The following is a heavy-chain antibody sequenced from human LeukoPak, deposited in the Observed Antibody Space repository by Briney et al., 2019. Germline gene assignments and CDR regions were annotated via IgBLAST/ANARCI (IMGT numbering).Heavy chain of an antibody. CDR3: ASQVNDAFDI. V-gene: IGHV4-59*01. CDR2: IYYSGST. Sequence: PSETLSLTCTVSGGSISSYYWSWIRQPPGKGLEWIGYIYYSGSTNYNPSLKSRVTISVDTPKNQFSLKLSSVTAADTAVYYCASQVNDAFDIWGQGTMVTVSS. CDR1: GGSISSYY. J-gene: IGHJ3*02.